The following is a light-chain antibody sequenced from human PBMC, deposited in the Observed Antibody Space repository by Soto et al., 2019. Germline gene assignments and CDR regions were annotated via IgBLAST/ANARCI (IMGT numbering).Light chain of an antibody. CDR2: DVT. CDR3: SSYTTSSSYV. CDR1: SSNIGAGYD. J-gene: IGLJ1*01. V-gene: IGLV1-40*01. Sequence: QSVLTQPPSVSGAPGQRVTISCTGSSSNIGAGYDVHWYQQLPGTAPKLMIYDVTSRPSGVSYRFSGSKSGNTASLTISGLQAEDEADYYCSSYTTSSSYVFGTGTKLTVL.